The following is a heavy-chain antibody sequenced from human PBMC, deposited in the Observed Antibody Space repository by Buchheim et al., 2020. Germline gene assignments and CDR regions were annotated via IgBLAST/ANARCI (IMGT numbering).Heavy chain of an antibody. J-gene: IGHJ6*02. V-gene: IGHV3-33*01. CDR2: IWFDGSNT. D-gene: IGHD4-17*01. Sequence: QVQLVESGGGVVQPGRSLRLSCVASEFTFSDYGMHWVRQAPGKGLEWVAFIWFDGSNTYYADSVKGRFTISRDNSKNSLFLQMNSLSAEDTAVYYCARFYSDHLDGMDVWGQGTT. CDR3: ARFYSDHLDGMDV. CDR1: EFTFSDYG.